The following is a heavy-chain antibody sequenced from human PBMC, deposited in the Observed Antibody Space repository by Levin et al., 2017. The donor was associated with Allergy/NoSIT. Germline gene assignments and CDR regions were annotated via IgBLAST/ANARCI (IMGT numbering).Heavy chain of an antibody. J-gene: IGHJ4*02. CDR2: ISAYNGNT. V-gene: IGHV1-18*01. CDR3: ARDRVYCGGDCLIDDY. CDR1: GYTFTSYG. D-gene: IGHD2-21*02. Sequence: ASVKVSCKASGYTFTSYGISWVRQAPGQGLEWMGWISAYNGNTNYAQKLQGRVTMTTDTSTSTAYMELRSLRSDDTAVYYCARDRVYCGGDCLIDDYWGQGTLVTVSS.